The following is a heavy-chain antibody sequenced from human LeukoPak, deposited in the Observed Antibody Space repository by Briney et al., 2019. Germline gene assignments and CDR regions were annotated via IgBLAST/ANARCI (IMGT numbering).Heavy chain of an antibody. CDR3: ARDLSYYGSGSYYFDY. D-gene: IGHD3-10*01. J-gene: IGHJ4*02. CDR1: GFTFSSYS. V-gene: IGHV3-21*01. Sequence: GGSLRLSCAASGFTFSSYSMTWVRQAPGKGLEWVSSISSSSSYIYYADSVKGRFTISRDNAKNSLYLQMNSLRAEDTAVYYCARDLSYYGSGSYYFDYWGQGTLVTVSS. CDR2: ISSSSSYI.